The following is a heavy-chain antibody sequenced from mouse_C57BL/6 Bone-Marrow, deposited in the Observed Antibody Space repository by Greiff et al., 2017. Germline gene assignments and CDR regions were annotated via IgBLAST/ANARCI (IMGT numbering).Heavy chain of an antibody. CDR1: GYTFTSYW. Sequence: VQLQQSGTVLARPGASVKMSCKTSGYTFTSYWMHWVKQRPGQGLEWIGAIYPGNSDTSYNQKFKGKAKLTAVTSASTAYMELSSLTNEDSAVYYCTHYYGSSYAMDYWGQGTSVTVSS. V-gene: IGHV1-5*01. CDR2: IYPGNSDT. J-gene: IGHJ4*01. D-gene: IGHD1-1*01. CDR3: THYYGSSYAMDY.